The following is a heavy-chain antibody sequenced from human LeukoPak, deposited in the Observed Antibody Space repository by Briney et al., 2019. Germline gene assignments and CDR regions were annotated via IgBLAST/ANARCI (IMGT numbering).Heavy chain of an antibody. CDR2: IRNKVNSYTT. D-gene: IGHD3-22*01. V-gene: IGHV3-72*01. Sequence: GGSLRLSCVGSGFTSSDHYIDWVRQAPGKGLEWVGRIRNKVNSYTTEYAASVKGRFIISRDDSRNSVFLQINSLRTEDTAVYYCIRSHSSGGHVFDTWGQGTRVTVSS. J-gene: IGHJ3*02. CDR1: GFTSSDHY. CDR3: IRSHSSGGHVFDT.